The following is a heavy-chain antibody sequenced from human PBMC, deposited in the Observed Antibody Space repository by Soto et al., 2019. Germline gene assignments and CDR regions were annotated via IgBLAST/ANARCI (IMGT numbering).Heavy chain of an antibody. D-gene: IGHD6-13*01. Sequence: GGSLRLSCAASGFTFSSYGMHWVRQAPGKGLEWVAVISYDGSNKYYADSVKGRFTISRDNSKNTLYLQMNSLRAEDTAVYYCAKDLLAAAAGPPYFDYWGQGTLVTVSS. CDR3: AKDLLAAAAGPPYFDY. J-gene: IGHJ4*02. CDR1: GFTFSSYG. V-gene: IGHV3-30*18. CDR2: ISYDGSNK.